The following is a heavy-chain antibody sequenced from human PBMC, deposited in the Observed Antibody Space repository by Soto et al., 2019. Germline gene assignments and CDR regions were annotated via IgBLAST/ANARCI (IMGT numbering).Heavy chain of an antibody. J-gene: IGHJ4*02. V-gene: IGHV3-23*01. CDR2: ISAGSEGA. D-gene: IGHD2-15*01. Sequence: EVQLLESGGGLVQPGGALRLSCAASGFTFSSHAMSWARQAPGKGLEWISSISAGSEGAYYADSVKGRFTISRDNSNNTLYLQMNSLRDEDTAVYYCARDLWWYLHWGQGTLVTVSS. CDR1: GFTFSSHA. CDR3: ARDLWWYLH.